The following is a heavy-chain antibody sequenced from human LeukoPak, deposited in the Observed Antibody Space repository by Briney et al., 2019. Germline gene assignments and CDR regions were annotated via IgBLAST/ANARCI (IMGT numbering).Heavy chain of an antibody. V-gene: IGHV1-18*01. CDR2: ISAYNGNT. J-gene: IGHJ4*02. CDR1: GYTFNSYG. D-gene: IGHD3-3*01. CDR3: ARDAEVWSGYYKGDY. Sequence: ASVKVSCKASGYTFNSYGISWVRQAPGQGLEWMGWISAYNGNTYYAQKLQGRVTMATDTSTSTAYMELRSLRSDDTAVYYCARDAEVWSGYYKGDYWGQGTLVTVSS.